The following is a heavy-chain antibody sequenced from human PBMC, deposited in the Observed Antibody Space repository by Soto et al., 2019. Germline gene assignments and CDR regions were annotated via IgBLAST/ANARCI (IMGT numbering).Heavy chain of an antibody. Sequence: EVQLVQSGAEVKKPGESHKISCKGSGYSCSCYWIAWVRQTPGKGLEWMGIIFPGDSDIRYSPSFQGQVTISADKSISIAYLQWSRLKASDTAIYYCARWANDNGDYVLTWGQGTIVTVSS. CDR2: IFPGDSDI. CDR1: GYSCSCYW. J-gene: IGHJ3*01. CDR3: ARWANDNGDYVLT. D-gene: IGHD4-17*01. V-gene: IGHV5-51*03.